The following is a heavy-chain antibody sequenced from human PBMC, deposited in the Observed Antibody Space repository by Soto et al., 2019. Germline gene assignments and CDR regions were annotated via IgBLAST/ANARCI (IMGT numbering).Heavy chain of an antibody. J-gene: IGHJ4*02. CDR3: ARPKLGIAAVYYFAS. V-gene: IGHV3-21*01. CDR2: ISSSSSYI. D-gene: IGHD6-25*01. Sequence: EVQLVESGGGLVRPGGFLRLSCAASGFTFSSYSMNWVRQAPGKGLEWVSSISSSSSYIYYADSVKGRFTISRDNAKNSLYLKRNSWRAEDTAVFSGARPKLGIAAVYYFASGGQGPLFTVPS. CDR1: GFTFSSYS.